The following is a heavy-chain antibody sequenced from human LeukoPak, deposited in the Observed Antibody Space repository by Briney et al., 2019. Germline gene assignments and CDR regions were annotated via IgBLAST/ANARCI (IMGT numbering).Heavy chain of an antibody. CDR2: IIPIFGTA. J-gene: IGHJ4*02. D-gene: IGHD3-22*01. CDR1: GGTFSSYA. Sequence: GASVKVSCKASGGTFSSYAISWVRQAPGQGLEWMGGIIPIFGTANYAQKFQGRVTITADESTSTAYMELSSLRSEDTAVYYCASAASGYYYVYFDYWGQGTLVTVSS. CDR3: ASAASGYYYVYFDY. V-gene: IGHV1-69*13.